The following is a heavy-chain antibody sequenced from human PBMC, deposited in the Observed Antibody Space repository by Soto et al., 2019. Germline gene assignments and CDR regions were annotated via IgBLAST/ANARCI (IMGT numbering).Heavy chain of an antibody. CDR3: ARPLGYCSGCSCYCDY. J-gene: IGHJ4*02. V-gene: IGHV3-74*01. CDR2: LNSDGSST. CDR1: GFTFSSYC. Sequence: GVSRRRSWAAAGFTFSSYCMHWVRQPPGKGMRWVSRLNSDGSSTSYADSVKGRFTISRDNAKNTLYLQMNSLRAEDTALYYCARPLGYCSGCSCYCDYWDRGP. D-gene: IGHD2-15*01.